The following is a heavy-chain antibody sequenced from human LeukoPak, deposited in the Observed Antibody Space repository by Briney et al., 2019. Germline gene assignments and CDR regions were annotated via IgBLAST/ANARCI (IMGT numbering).Heavy chain of an antibody. Sequence: GGSLRLSCAASGFTFSGSAMHWVRQASGKGLEWFGRIRSKDNSYATAYAASVKGRFTISRDDSKNTAYLQMNSLKTEDTAVYYCTSDGQWLVRKFDYWGQGTLVTVSS. CDR1: GFTFSGSA. J-gene: IGHJ4*02. CDR3: TSDGQWLVRKFDY. CDR2: IRSKDNSYAT. V-gene: IGHV3-73*01. D-gene: IGHD6-19*01.